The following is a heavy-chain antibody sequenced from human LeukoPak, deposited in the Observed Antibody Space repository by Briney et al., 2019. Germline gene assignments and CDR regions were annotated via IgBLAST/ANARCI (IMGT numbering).Heavy chain of an antibody. CDR3: ARGGITMVRVKYNWFDP. J-gene: IGHJ5*02. Sequence: SGTLSLTCAVSGGSISSSNWWSWVRQPPGKGLEWIGEIYHSGSTNYNPSLKSRVTISVDKSKNQFSLKLSSVTAADTAVYYCARGGITMVRVKYNWFDPWGQGTLVTVSS. D-gene: IGHD3-10*01. CDR1: GGSISSSNW. V-gene: IGHV4-4*02. CDR2: IYHSGST.